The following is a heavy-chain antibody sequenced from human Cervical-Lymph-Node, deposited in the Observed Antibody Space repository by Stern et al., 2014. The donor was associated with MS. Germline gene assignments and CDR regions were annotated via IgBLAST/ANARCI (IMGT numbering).Heavy chain of an antibody. CDR2: IVHSGST. CDR3: ARIFGGNFDN. Sequence: QLQLQESGSGLVKPSQTLSLTCAVSGGSISSGDYSWSWIRQPPGKSLEWIGYIVHSGSTYYNPSLKSRVSISVARSKNQFSPTLSSVTAADTAMYYCARIFGGNFDNWGQGTLVTVSS. CDR1: GGSISSGDYS. J-gene: IGHJ4*02. V-gene: IGHV4-30-2*01. D-gene: IGHD4-23*01.